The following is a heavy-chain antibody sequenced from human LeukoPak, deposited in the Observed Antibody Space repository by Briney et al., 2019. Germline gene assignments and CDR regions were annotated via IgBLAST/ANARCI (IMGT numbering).Heavy chain of an antibody. CDR3: LRYNIFIF. CDR1: GFTFSSYA. Sequence: GGSLRLSCAASGFTFSSYAMHGVRQAPGKGLEWVAVISYDGSNKYYADSVRGRFTISRDNSKNTLYLQMSSLRAEDTAVYSCLRYNIFIFWGQGTLVTVSS. CDR2: ISYDGSNK. D-gene: IGHD3-9*01. V-gene: IGHV3-30*04. J-gene: IGHJ4*02.